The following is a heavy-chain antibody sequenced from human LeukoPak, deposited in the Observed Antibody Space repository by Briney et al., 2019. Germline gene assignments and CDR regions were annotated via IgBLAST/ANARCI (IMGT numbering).Heavy chain of an antibody. CDR3: ARVKSYYFDY. D-gene: IGHD4-23*01. CDR2: IYYSGST. Sequence: SETLSLTRTVPGGSISSGDYYWSWIRQPPGKGLEWIGYIYYSGSTYYNPSLKSRVTISVDTSKNQFSLKLSSVTAADTAVYYCARVKSYYFDYWGQGTLVTVAS. J-gene: IGHJ4*02. V-gene: IGHV4-30-4*08. CDR1: GGSISSGDYY.